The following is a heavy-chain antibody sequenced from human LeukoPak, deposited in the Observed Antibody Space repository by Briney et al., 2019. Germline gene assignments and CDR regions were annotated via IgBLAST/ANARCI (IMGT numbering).Heavy chain of an antibody. CDR1: GFTFSSYE. CDR3: AELGITMIGGV. V-gene: IGHV3-48*03. Sequence: GGSLRLSCGVTGFTFSSYEMNWVRQAPGKGLEWVSFISGSGNTIYYAASVKGRFTISRDNAKNSLYLQMNSLRAEDTAVYYCAELGITMIGGVWGKGTTVTISS. D-gene: IGHD3-10*02. CDR2: ISGSGNTI. J-gene: IGHJ6*04.